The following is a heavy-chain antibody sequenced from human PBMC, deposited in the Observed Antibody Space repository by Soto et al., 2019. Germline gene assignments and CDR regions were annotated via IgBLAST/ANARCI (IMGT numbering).Heavy chain of an antibody. V-gene: IGHV1-69*01. J-gene: IGHJ4*02. Sequence: QGHLVQSEAEVRKPGSSVKVSCKSSGGSFTTDSIIWLRQAPGQGLEWMGGINPLFRTPVYAQKFQGRVTISADESTSAAHLEVTGLTPEDTAVYFGAKGVASSDWGQGTPVTVSS. CDR1: GGSFTTDS. D-gene: IGHD5-12*01. CDR3: AKGVASSD. CDR2: INPLFRTP.